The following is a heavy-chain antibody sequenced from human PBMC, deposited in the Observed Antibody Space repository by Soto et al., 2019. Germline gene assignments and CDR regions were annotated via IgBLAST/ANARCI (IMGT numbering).Heavy chain of an antibody. CDR1: GFTFSSYA. Sequence: PGGSLRLSCVASGFTFSSYAMSWVRQAPGKGLEWVSVISGSGGSTYYADSVKGRFTISRANSKNTLYLQMNSLRAEDTAVYYFAKGDYYDFWSGYSYYFDYWGQGTLVTVSS. CDR3: AKGDYYDFWSGYSYYFDY. CDR2: ISGSGGST. V-gene: IGHV3-23*01. D-gene: IGHD3-3*01. J-gene: IGHJ4*02.